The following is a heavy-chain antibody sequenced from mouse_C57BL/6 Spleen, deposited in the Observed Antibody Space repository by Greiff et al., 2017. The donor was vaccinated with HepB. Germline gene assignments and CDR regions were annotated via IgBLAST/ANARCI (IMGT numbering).Heavy chain of an antibody. D-gene: IGHD1-1*01. V-gene: IGHV1-69*01. CDR3: ARRYYGSSTWFAY. CDR2: IDPSDSYT. CDR1: GYTFTSYW. J-gene: IGHJ3*01. Sequence: QVQLKQPGAELVMPGASVKLSCKASGYTFTSYWMHWVKQRPGQGLEWIGEIDPSDSYTNYNQKFKGKSTLTVDKSSSTAYMQLSSLTSEDSAVYYCARRYYGSSTWFAYWGQGTLVTVSA.